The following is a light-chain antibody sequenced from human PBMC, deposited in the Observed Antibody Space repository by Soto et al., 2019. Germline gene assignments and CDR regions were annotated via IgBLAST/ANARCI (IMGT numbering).Light chain of an antibody. Sequence: TVLTQSPGTLSLSPGERATLSCRAIQSVSSSYLAWYQQKPGQAPRLLIYGASSRATGIPDRFSGSGSGTDFTLTISRLEPEDFAVYYCQQYGSSLPWTFGQGTKVDIK. J-gene: IGKJ1*01. CDR3: QQYGSSLPWT. V-gene: IGKV3-20*01. CDR1: QSVSSSY. CDR2: GAS.